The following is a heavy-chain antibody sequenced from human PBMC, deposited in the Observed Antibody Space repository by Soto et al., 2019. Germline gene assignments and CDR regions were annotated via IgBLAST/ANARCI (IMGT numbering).Heavy chain of an antibody. CDR3: ARFDVVVPAARNYYYYYMDV. CDR2: MNPNSGNT. J-gene: IGHJ6*03. V-gene: IGHV1-8*01. CDR1: GYTFTSYD. Sequence: ASVKVSCKASGYTFTSYDINWVRQATGQVLEWMGWMNPNSGNTGYAQKFQGRVTMTRNTSISTAYMELSSLRSEDTAVYYCARFDVVVPAARNYYYYYMDVWGKGTTVTVSS. D-gene: IGHD2-2*01.